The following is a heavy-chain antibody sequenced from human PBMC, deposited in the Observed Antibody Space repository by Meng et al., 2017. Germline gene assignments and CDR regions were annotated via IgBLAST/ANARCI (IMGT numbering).Heavy chain of an antibody. D-gene: IGHD5-12*01. CDR3: ARGRSIVATRVAWFDP. Sequence: HRQPWGSGMFQPPGSWSLPWAVYGGSFSGYYGSWIRQPPGKGLEWIGEINHSGSTNYNPSLKSRVTISVDTSKNQFSLKLSSVTAADTAVYYCARGRSIVATRVAWFDPWGQGTLVTVSS. V-gene: IGHV4-34*01. CDR1: GGSFSGYY. J-gene: IGHJ5*02. CDR2: INHSGST.